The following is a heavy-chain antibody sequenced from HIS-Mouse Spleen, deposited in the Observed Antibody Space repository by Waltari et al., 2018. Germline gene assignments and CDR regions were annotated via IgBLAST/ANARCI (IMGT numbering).Heavy chain of an antibody. CDR1: GYTFTGYY. J-gene: IGHJ3*02. CDR2: INPNSGGT. Sequence: QVQLVQSGAEVKKPGASVKVSCKASGYTFTGYYMHWGRQAPGQGLEWMGWINPNSGGTNYAQKFQGRVTMTRDTSISTAYMELSRLRSDDTAVYYCARDPMTTVTTDAFDIWGQGTMVTVSS. V-gene: IGHV1-2*02. CDR3: ARDPMTTVTTDAFDI. D-gene: IGHD4-17*01.